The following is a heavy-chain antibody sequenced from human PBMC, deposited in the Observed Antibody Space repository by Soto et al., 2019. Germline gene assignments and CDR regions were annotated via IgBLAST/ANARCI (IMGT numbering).Heavy chain of an antibody. CDR3: AKAKGRSNFYYSGLDV. Sequence: GGSLRLSCAASGFTFGSYGMTWVRQAPGKGLECVSGITAATGTTHYADSVKGRFTISRDLSTNTLFLQMNSLRAADSAVYYCAKAKGRSNFYYSGLDVWGQGTTVTVSS. J-gene: IGHJ6*02. D-gene: IGHD1-26*01. V-gene: IGHV3-23*01. CDR2: ITAATGTT. CDR1: GFTFGSYG.